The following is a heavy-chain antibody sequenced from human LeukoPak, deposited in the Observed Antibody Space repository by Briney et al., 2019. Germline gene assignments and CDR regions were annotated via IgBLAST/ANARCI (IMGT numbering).Heavy chain of an antibody. V-gene: IGHV3-23*01. CDR2: ISAGGGDT. CDR3: AKASYANQCPYYFDY. Sequence: GGSLRLSCAASGFTFYTYTMAWVRQLPGKGLEWVSAISAGGGDTYYADSVKGRFTISRDNSKNTLFLQMNSLRGEDTAIYYCAKASYANQCPYYFDYWGQGTLVTVSS. CDR1: GFTFYTYT. J-gene: IGHJ4*02. D-gene: IGHD2-2*01.